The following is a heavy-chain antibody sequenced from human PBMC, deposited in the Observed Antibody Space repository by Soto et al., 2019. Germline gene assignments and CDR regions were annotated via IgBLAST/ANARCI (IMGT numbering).Heavy chain of an antibody. CDR1: GFTFTSSA. V-gene: IGHV1-58*02. Sequence: SVKVSCKASGFTFTSSAMQWVRQARGQRLEWIGWIVVGSGNTNYAQKFQERVTITRDMSTSTAYMELSSLRSEDTAVYYCARASNYYDSSGYYYGGSGAFDIWGQGTMVTVSS. D-gene: IGHD3-22*01. J-gene: IGHJ3*02. CDR3: ARASNYYDSSGYYYGGSGAFDI. CDR2: IVVGSGNT.